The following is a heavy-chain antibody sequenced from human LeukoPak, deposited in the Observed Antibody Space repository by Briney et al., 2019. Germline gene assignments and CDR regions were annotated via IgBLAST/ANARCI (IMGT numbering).Heavy chain of an antibody. Sequence: SETLSLTCTVSGGSISSYYWSWIRQPPGKGLEWIGYIYTSGSTNYNPSLKSRVTISVDTSKNQFSLKLSSVTAADTAVYYCATPCSSTSCEAKDDAFDIWGQGTMVTVSS. CDR1: GGSISSYY. J-gene: IGHJ3*02. D-gene: IGHD2-2*01. CDR2: IYTSGST. V-gene: IGHV4-4*09. CDR3: ATPCSSTSCEAKDDAFDI.